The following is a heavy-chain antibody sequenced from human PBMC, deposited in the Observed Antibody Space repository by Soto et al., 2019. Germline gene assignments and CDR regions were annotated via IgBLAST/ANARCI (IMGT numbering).Heavy chain of an antibody. J-gene: IGHJ4*02. CDR3: ARDGLYSGYDFDY. CDR1: GFTFSSYG. D-gene: IGHD5-12*01. CDR2: IWYDGSNK. V-gene: IGHV3-33*01. Sequence: GGSLRLSCAASGFTFSSYGMHWVRQAPGKGLEWVAVIWYDGSNKYYADSVKGRFTISRDNSKNTLYLQMNSLRAEDTAVYYCARDGLYSGYDFDYWGQGTLVTVSS.